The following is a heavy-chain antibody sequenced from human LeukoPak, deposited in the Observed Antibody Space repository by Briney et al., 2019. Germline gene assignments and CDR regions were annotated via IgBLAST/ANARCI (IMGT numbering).Heavy chain of an antibody. V-gene: IGHV1-69*05. CDR2: IIPIFGTA. D-gene: IGHD5-24*01. CDR1: GGTFSSYA. Sequence: SVKVSCKASGGTFSSYAISWVRQAPAQGLEWMGGIIPIFGTANYAQKFQGRVTITTDESTSTAYMELSSLRSEDTAVYYCARDVGYNKYDAFDIWGQGTMVTVSS. J-gene: IGHJ3*02. CDR3: ARDVGYNKYDAFDI.